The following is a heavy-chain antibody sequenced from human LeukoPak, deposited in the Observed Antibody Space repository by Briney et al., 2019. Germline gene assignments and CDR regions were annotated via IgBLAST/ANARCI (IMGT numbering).Heavy chain of an antibody. D-gene: IGHD3-22*01. CDR3: ASSYDSSGYYPGNGAFDI. J-gene: IGHJ3*02. CDR1: GFTFSDYY. V-gene: IGHV3-11*04. Sequence: GGSLRLSCAASGFTFSDYYMSWIRQAPGKGLEWVSYISSSGSTIYYADSVKGRFTISRDNAKNSLYLQMNSLRAEDTAVYYRASSYDSSGYYPGNGAFDIWGQGTMVTVSS. CDR2: ISSSGSTI.